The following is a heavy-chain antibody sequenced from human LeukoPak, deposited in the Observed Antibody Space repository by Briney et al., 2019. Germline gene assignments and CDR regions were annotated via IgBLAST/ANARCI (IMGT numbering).Heavy chain of an antibody. CDR2: IYYSGST. Sequence: PSETLSLTCTVSGGSISSSSYYWSWIRQPPGKGLEWIGYIYYSGSTYYNPSLKSRVTISVDTPKNQFSLKLSSVTAADTALYYCARGDVAPLPEGAFDIWGQGTMVTVSS. CDR1: GGSISSSSYY. CDR3: ARGDVAPLPEGAFDI. V-gene: IGHV4-39*07. D-gene: IGHD1-14*01. J-gene: IGHJ3*02.